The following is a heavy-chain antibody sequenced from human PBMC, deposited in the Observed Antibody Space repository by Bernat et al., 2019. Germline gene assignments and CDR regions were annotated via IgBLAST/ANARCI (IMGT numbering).Heavy chain of an antibody. V-gene: IGHV1-69*06. CDR1: GGTFSSYA. D-gene: IGHD3-9*01. CDR2: IIPIFGTA. J-gene: IGHJ6*02. Sequence: QVQLVQSGAEVKKPGSSVKVSCKASGGTFSSYAISWVRQAPGQGLEWMGGIIPIFGTANYAQKFQGRVTITADKSTSTAYMELSSLRSEDTAVYYCARAYYDSLTGLVDYYYGMDVWGQGTTVTVSS. CDR3: ARAYYDSLTGLVDYYYGMDV.